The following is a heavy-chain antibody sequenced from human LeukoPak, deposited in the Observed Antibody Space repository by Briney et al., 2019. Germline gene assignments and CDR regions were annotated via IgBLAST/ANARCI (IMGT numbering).Heavy chain of an antibody. CDR2: ISGSGGST. Sequence: GGSLRLSCAASGFTFSSYAMSWVRQAPGKGLEWVSAISGSGGSTYYADSVKGRFTISRDNSKNTLYLQMNSLRAEDTAVYYCAKEVVVVITTPTEAGFDYWGQGTLVTVSS. J-gene: IGHJ4*02. CDR1: GFTFSSYA. D-gene: IGHD3-22*01. V-gene: IGHV3-23*01. CDR3: AKEVVVVITTPTEAGFDY.